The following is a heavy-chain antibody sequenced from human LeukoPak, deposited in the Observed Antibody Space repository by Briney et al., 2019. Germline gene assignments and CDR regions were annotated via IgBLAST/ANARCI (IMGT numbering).Heavy chain of an antibody. Sequence: SETLSLTCAVYGWSFRGYYWSWIRQPPGKGLEWIGEINHSGSTNYNPSLKSRVTISIDTSKNQFSLKLSSVTAADTAVYYCARHYGPWGQGTLVTVSS. J-gene: IGHJ5*02. V-gene: IGHV4-34*01. CDR3: ARHYGP. D-gene: IGHD3-16*01. CDR2: INHSGST. CDR1: GWSFRGYY.